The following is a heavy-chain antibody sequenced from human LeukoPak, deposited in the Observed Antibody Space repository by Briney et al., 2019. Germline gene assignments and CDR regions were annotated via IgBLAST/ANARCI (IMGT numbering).Heavy chain of an antibody. J-gene: IGHJ4*02. CDR1: GLTFSSYS. CDR2: ISSSSSYI. Sequence: GGSLRLSCAASGLTFSSYSMNWVRQAPGKGLEWVSSISSSSSYIYYADSVKGRFTISRDNAKNSLYLQMNSLRAEDTAVYYCARDCSGYSEIYYFDYWGQGTLVTVSS. D-gene: IGHD5-24*01. CDR3: ARDCSGYSEIYYFDY. V-gene: IGHV3-21*01.